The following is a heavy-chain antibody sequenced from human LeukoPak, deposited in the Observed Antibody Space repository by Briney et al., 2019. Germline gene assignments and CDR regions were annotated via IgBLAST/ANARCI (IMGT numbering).Heavy chain of an antibody. CDR2: ISPSRSYI. J-gene: IGHJ4*02. Sequence: GGSLRLSCAASGFTFSSYSINWVRQAPGKGLEWVSSISPSRSYIYYADSVKGRFTISRDNAKNSLYLQMNSLRAEDTAVYYCARGRGCSSMSCYPDYWGQGTLVTVSS. CDR1: GFTFSSYS. CDR3: ARGRGCSSMSCYPDY. V-gene: IGHV3-21*01. D-gene: IGHD2-2*01.